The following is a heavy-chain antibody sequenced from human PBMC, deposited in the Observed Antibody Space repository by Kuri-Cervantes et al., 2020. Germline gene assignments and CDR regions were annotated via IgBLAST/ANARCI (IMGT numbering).Heavy chain of an antibody. V-gene: IGHV4-39*01. D-gene: IGHD3-3*01. Sequence: SETLSLTCTVSGGSISNSSYYWGWIRQPPGKGLEWIGSIYYSGSTYYDPSLKSRVTISVDTSKNQFSLKLSSVTAADTAVYYCARGMEWLLYYYYYGMDVWGQGTTVTVSS. CDR2: IYYSGST. CDR3: ARGMEWLLYYYYYGMDV. CDR1: GGSISNSSYY. J-gene: IGHJ6*02.